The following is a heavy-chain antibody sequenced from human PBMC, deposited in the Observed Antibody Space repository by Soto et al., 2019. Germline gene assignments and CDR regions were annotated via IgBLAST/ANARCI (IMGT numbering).Heavy chain of an antibody. CDR2: VIPVLTTT. J-gene: IGHJ6*02. CDR1: GDTFSSYI. V-gene: IGHV1-69*08. D-gene: IGHD2-21*02. Sequence: QVQLVQSGAEVKKPGSSVRVSCRSSGDTFSSYIVNWLRLAPGRGLEWMGRVIPVLTTTDYAQNFRGRVTISADRSTNPVYLDLSSLRSDDTAFYYCARRRYCGYDCYHKHYYGMDVWGQGSLVTVAS. CDR3: ARRRYCGYDCYHKHYYGMDV.